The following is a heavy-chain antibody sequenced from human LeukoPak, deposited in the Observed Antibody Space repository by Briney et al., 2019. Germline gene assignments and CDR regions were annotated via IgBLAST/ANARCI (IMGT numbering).Heavy chain of an antibody. V-gene: IGHV3-30-3*01. CDR2: ISYDGSNK. CDR1: GFTFSSYA. D-gene: IGHD6-19*01. CDR3: ARVVAVAGTFFEDYFDY. J-gene: IGHJ4*02. Sequence: GGSLRLSCAASGFTFSSYAMHWVRQAPGKGLEWVAVISYDGSNKYYADSVKGRFTISRDNSKNTLYLQMYSLRAEDTAVYYCARVVAVAGTFFEDYFDYWGQGTLVTVSS.